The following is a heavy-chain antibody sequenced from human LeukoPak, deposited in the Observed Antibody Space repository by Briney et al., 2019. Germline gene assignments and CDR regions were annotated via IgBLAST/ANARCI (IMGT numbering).Heavy chain of an antibody. V-gene: IGHV3-9*01. J-gene: IGHJ5*02. D-gene: IGHD2-15*01. Sequence: GRSLRLSCAASGFTFDDYAMHWVRQAPGKGLEWVSGISWNSGSIGYADSVKGRFTISRDNAENSLYLQMNSLRAEDTALYYCAKDTVPALASDNWFDPWGQGTLVTVSS. CDR2: ISWNSGSI. CDR1: GFTFDDYA. CDR3: AKDTVPALASDNWFDP.